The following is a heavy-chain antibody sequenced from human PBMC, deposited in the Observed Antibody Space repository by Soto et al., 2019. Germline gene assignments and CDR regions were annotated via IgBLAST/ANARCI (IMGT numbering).Heavy chain of an antibody. CDR3: AKLYSSSCYTWFAP. Sequence: GGSLRLSFAASGFTFSSYAMSWVRQAPGKWLEWVLAISGSGGSTYYAYSVKGLFTISRDNSNNTLYLQINSLISQDPALYYCAKLYSSSCYTWFAPWRQGTLVTVSS. V-gene: IGHV3-23*01. D-gene: IGHD6-13*01. CDR1: GFTFSSYA. CDR2: ISGSGGST. J-gene: IGHJ5*02.